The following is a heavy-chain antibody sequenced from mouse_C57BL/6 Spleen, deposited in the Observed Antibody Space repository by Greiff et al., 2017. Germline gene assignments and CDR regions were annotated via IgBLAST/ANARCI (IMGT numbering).Heavy chain of an antibody. J-gene: IGHJ2*01. CDR3: ARRDDYGSLFFDY. D-gene: IGHD2-4*01. V-gene: IGHV5-17*01. Sequence: EVQLQESGGGLVKPGGSLKLSCAASGFTFSDYGMHWVRQAPEKGLEWVAYISSGSSTIYYADTVKGRFTISRDNAKNTLFLQMTSLRSEDTAMYYCARRDDYGSLFFDYWGQGTTLTVSS. CDR1: GFTFSDYG. CDR2: ISSGSSTI.